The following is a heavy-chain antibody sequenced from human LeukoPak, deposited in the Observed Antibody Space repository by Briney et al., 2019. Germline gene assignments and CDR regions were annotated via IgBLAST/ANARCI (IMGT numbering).Heavy chain of an antibody. CDR3: ARVSLTTGSYYCCYMDV. V-gene: IGHV3-20*01. CDR1: GFTFDDYG. CDR2: INWNGGST. J-gene: IGHJ6*03. Sequence: GGSLRLSCAASGFTFDDYGMCWVRQAPGKGLEGVSGINWNGGSTGYTDSVKGRFTISRDNAKNSLYLQMNSLRAEHTALYVCARVSLTTGSYYCCYMDVWGKGTTVTVSS. D-gene: IGHD4-17*01.